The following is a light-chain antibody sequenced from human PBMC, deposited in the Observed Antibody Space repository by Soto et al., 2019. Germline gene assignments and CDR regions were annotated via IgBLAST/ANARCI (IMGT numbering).Light chain of an antibody. Sequence: DIQLTQSPSFVSASVGERVTITCRASQDISRYLAWYQQKPGEAPKPLISAASTLHSGVPSRFSGCGSGTEFTLTVSYLLPEDFATYYCQQLYSYSSFGQGTRLESK. CDR3: QQLYSYSS. V-gene: IGKV1-9*01. J-gene: IGKJ5*01. CDR1: QDISRY. CDR2: AAS.